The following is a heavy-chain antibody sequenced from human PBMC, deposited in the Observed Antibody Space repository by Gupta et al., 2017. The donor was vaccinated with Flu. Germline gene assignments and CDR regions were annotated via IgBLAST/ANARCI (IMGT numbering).Heavy chain of an antibody. CDR2: IRFDGTAT. D-gene: IGHD2-15*01. Sequence: ELQVVESGGGLVQPGGSLRLFCAASGFNFSSHFMHWVRQAPGKGLVWVSRIRFDGTATSYADSVKGRFTISRDNAKSTLYLQMNSLRAEDTALYFCAREVVNNRLDPWGQGTLVTVSS. CDR3: AREVVNNRLDP. V-gene: IGHV3-74*01. CDR1: GFNFSSHF. J-gene: IGHJ5*02.